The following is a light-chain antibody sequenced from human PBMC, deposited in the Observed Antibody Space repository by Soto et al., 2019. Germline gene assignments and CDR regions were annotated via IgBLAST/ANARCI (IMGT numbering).Light chain of an antibody. Sequence: QSALTQPASVSGSLGQSITISCTGTSSDVNVYNYVSWYQQHPGKVPKVMIYEVSNRPSGVSNRFSGSKSGNTASLTISGLQAEDDADYYCSSYATSSTLDVVFGGGTKLTVL. V-gene: IGLV2-14*01. CDR3: SSYATSSTLDVV. J-gene: IGLJ2*01. CDR2: EVS. CDR1: SSDVNVYNY.